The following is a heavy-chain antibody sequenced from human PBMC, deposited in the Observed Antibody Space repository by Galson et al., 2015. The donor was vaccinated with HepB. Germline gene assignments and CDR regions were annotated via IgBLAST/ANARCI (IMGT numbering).Heavy chain of an antibody. CDR2: ISFDGSNK. CDR3: ARDRYTGSSGTFAS. V-gene: IGHV3-30*04. J-gene: IGHJ4*02. D-gene: IGHD3-16*02. Sequence: SLRLSCAASGFTFSDYAMHWVRQPPGKGLEWVAVISFDGSNKDYADSVKGRFTISRGNSKNTLDLQMNSLRADDTAMYYCARDRYTGSSGTFASWGQGALVTVSS. CDR1: GFTFSDYA.